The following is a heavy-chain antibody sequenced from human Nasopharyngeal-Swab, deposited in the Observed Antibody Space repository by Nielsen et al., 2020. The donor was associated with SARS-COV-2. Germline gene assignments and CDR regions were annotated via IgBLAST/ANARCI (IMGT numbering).Heavy chain of an antibody. CDR3: ARDIIAAAGRTGF. CDR2: IWYDGSNK. J-gene: IGHJ4*02. Sequence: GESLKISCAASGFTFSSYGMHWVRQAPGKGLEWVAVIWYDGSNKYYADSVKGRFTISRDNSKNTLYLQMNSLRTEDTAVYYCARDIIAAAGRTGFWGRGTLVTVSS. V-gene: IGHV3-33*01. CDR1: GFTFSSYG. D-gene: IGHD6-13*01.